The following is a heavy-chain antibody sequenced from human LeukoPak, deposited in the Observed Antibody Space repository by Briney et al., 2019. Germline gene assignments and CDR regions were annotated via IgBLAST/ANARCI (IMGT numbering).Heavy chain of an antibody. CDR3: ARDAGYNYDY. Sequence: PGRSLRLSCAASGFTFSSYAMHWVRQAPGKGLEWVAVISYDGSNKYYADSVKGRFTISRDNSKNTLYLKMNSLRAEDTAVYYCARDAGYNYDYWGQGTLVTVSS. CDR2: ISYDGSNK. D-gene: IGHD5-18*01. CDR1: GFTFSSYA. V-gene: IGHV3-30-3*01. J-gene: IGHJ4*02.